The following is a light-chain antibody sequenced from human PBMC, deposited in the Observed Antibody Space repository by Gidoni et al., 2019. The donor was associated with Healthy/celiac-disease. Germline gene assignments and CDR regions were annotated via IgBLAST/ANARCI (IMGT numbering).Light chain of an antibody. V-gene: IGKV3-20*01. Sequence: EIVLTQSPGPLSLSPGERATLSCRASQSVSSSYLAWYQQKTGQAPRLLIYGASSRATGIPDRFSGSGSGTDFTLTISRLEPEDFAVYYCQQYGSSPPSITFGQGTRLEIK. J-gene: IGKJ5*01. CDR2: GAS. CDR3: QQYGSSPPSIT. CDR1: QSVSSSY.